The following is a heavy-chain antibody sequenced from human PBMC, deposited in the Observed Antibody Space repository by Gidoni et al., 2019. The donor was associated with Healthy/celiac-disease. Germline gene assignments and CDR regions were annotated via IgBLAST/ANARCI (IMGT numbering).Heavy chain of an antibody. Sequence: QVQLLQSGAEVQKPGASVTASCNASGSPSTSFDIHWVRQAPGPALAWTEGMGWMNPNSGNTGYAQKFQGRVTMTRNTSKSTAYMELSSLRSEDTAVYYCARVGVAVVREDYGDYSVPKKSRDSALLPGWGQGTLVTVSS. V-gene: IGHV1-8*01. J-gene: IGHJ4*02. CDR1: GSPSTSFD. CDR2: MNPNSGNT. D-gene: IGHD4-17*01. CDR3: ARVGVAVVREDYGDYSVPKKSRDSALLPG.